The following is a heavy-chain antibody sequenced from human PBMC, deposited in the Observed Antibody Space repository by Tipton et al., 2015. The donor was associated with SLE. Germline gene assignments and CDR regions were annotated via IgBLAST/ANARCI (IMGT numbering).Heavy chain of an antibody. CDR1: GGSISSYY. V-gene: IGHV4-59*12. Sequence: LRLSCTVSGGSISSYYWSWIRQPPGKGLEWIGYIYYSGSTNYNPSLKSRVTISVDTSKNQFSLKLSSVTAADTAVYYCARRRFHGAFDIWGQGTMVTVSS. CDR2: IYYSGST. CDR3: ARRRFHGAFDI. D-gene: IGHD2-21*01. J-gene: IGHJ3*02.